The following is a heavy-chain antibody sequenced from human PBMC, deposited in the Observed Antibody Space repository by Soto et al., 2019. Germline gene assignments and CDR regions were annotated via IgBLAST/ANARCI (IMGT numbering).Heavy chain of an antibody. CDR2: INPSGGST. Sequence: QVQLVQSGAEVKKPGASVKVSCKASGYTFTSYYMHWVRQAPGQGLEWMGIINPSGGSTSYAQKFQGRVTITRDTSTTTVYMEPSSLRSEDTAVYYCARGYYDHAFDIWGQGTMVTVSS. V-gene: IGHV1-46*01. D-gene: IGHD1-26*01. J-gene: IGHJ3*02. CDR3: ARGYYDHAFDI. CDR1: GYTFTSYY.